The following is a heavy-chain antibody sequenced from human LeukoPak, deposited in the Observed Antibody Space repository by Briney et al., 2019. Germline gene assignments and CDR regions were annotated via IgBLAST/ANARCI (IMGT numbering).Heavy chain of an antibody. CDR2: INHSGST. Sequence: NTSETLSLTCAVYGGSFSGYYWSWIRQPPGKGLEWIGEINHSGSTNYNPSLKSRVTISVDTSKNQFSLKLSSVTAADTAVYYCASQGYSSSWFNWFDPWGQGTLVTVSS. CDR1: GGSFSGYY. J-gene: IGHJ5*02. V-gene: IGHV4-34*01. D-gene: IGHD6-13*01. CDR3: ASQGYSSSWFNWFDP.